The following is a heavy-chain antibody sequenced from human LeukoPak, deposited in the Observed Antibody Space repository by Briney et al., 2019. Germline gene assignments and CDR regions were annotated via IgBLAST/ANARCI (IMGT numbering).Heavy chain of an antibody. CDR2: IYYSGST. CDR1: GGSISSYY. CDR3: ARETNCGGDCSSWGAFDI. V-gene: IGHV4-59*12. D-gene: IGHD2-21*02. Sequence: SETLSLTCTVSGGSISSYYWSWIRRPPGKGLEWIGYIYYSGSTNYNPSLKSRVTMSLDTSKNQFSLKLNSVTAADTAVYYCARETNCGGDCSSWGAFDIWGQGTLVTVSS. J-gene: IGHJ3*02.